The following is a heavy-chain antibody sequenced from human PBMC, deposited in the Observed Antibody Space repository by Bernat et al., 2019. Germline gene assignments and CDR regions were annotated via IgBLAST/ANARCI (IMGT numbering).Heavy chain of an antibody. V-gene: IGHV4-4*02. D-gene: IGHD6-13*01. CDR1: GGFISSSNW. J-gene: IGHJ3*02. CDR3: ARDFGLSSSQRGGAFDI. CDR2: IYHSGST. Sequence: QVQLQESGPGLVKPSGTLSLTCAVSGGFISSSNWWSWVRQPPGKGLEWIGEIYHSGSTNYNPSLKSRVTISVDKSKNQFSLKLSSVTAADTAVYYCARDFGLSSSQRGGAFDIWGQGTMVTVSS.